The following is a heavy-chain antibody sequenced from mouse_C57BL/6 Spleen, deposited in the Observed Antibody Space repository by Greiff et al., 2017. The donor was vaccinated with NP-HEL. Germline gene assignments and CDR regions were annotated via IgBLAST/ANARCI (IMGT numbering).Heavy chain of an antibody. V-gene: IGHV1-22*01. CDR1: GYTFTDYN. CDR3: ARSSWDPVAY. D-gene: IGHD4-1*01. Sequence: VQLKQSGPELVKPGASVKMSCKASGYTFTDYNMHWVKQSHGKSLEWIGYINPNNGGTSYKQKFKGKATLTVNKSSSTAYMELRSLTSEESAVYYCARSSWDPVAYWGQGTLVTVSA. CDR2: INPNNGGT. J-gene: IGHJ3*01.